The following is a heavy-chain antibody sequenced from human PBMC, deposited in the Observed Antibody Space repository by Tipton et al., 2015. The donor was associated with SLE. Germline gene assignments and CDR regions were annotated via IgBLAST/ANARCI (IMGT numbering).Heavy chain of an antibody. CDR1: GGFLRDYY. V-gene: IGHV4-39*02. CDR2: IYYSGST. CDR3: ARAEFSSNWYMYWHFDL. Sequence: TLSLTCDVYGGFLRDYYWGWIRQPPGKGLEWIASIYYSGSTYYKPSLKSRVTISVDTSGNHFSLNLNSVTATDTAVYYCARAEFSSNWYMYWHFDLWGRGTLVTVSS. D-gene: IGHD6-13*01. J-gene: IGHJ2*01.